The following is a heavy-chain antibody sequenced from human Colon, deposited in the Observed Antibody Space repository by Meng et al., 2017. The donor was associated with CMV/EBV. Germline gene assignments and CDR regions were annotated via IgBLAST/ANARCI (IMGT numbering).Heavy chain of an antibody. Sequence: CTLDGGSFSGYPWNWFRQTPRRGLEWIGHVNGGGSSDSNPSLKSRVTISLDTSKNQFSLRLTSVTVADTGVYYCARGMVVIAPWFDAWGHGTLVTVSS. D-gene: IGHD2-21*01. CDR1: GGSFSGYP. CDR3: ARGMVVIAPWFDA. CDR2: VNGGGSS. V-gene: IGHV4-34*01. J-gene: IGHJ5*01.